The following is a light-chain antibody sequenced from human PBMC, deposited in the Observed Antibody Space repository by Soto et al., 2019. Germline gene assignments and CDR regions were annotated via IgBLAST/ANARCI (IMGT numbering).Light chain of an antibody. V-gene: IGKV3-15*01. CDR3: QHYGSSPYT. J-gene: IGKJ2*01. CDR2: GTS. Sequence: EIVMTQSPATLSVSPGERATLSCRASQSVGNNVAWYQQKPGQAPRLLIHGTSTRATGIPARFSGSGSGTEFSLTISSLQSEDFAVYFCQHYGSSPYTFGQGTKLEIK. CDR1: QSVGNN.